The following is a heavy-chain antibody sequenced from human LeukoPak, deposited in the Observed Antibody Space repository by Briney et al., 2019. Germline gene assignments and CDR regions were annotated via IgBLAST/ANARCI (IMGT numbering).Heavy chain of an antibody. CDR3: ARLGGFLVVPPAWGSDNWFDP. CDR1: GYSFTTYW. V-gene: IGHV5-51*01. CDR2: ISPGDSDT. D-gene: IGHD3-16*01. J-gene: IGHJ5*02. Sequence: GESLKISCKASGYSFTTYWTGWVRQMPGKGLEWMGIISPGDSDTKYSPSFQGQVTISADKSITTAYLQWSSLKASDTAIYYCARLGGFLVVPPAWGSDNWFDPWGQGTLVTVSS.